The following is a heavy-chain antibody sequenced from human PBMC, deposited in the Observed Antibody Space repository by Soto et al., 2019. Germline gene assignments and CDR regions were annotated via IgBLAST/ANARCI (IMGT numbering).Heavy chain of an antibody. D-gene: IGHD6-13*01. CDR3: ASDLGAAAPYYYGMDV. V-gene: IGHV4-34*01. CDR1: GGSFSGYY. J-gene: IGHJ6*02. CDR2: INHSGST. Sequence: SETLSLTCAVYGGSFSGYYWSWIRQPPGKGREWIGEINHSGSTNYNPSLKSPVTISVDTSKNQFSLKLSSVTAADTAVYYCASDLGAAAPYYYGMDVWGQGTPVTVYS.